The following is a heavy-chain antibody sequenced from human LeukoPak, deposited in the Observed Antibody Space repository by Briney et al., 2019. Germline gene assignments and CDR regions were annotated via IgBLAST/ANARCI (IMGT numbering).Heavy chain of an antibody. V-gene: IGHV1-69*05. CDR3: ASGYCSSTSCYNTYYYYYMDV. CDR1: GGTFSSYA. J-gene: IGHJ6*03. CDR2: IIPIFGTA. D-gene: IGHD2-2*02. Sequence: ASVKVSCKASGGTFSSYAISWVRQAPGQGLEWMGGIIPIFGTANYAQKFQGRVTITTDESTSTGYMELSSLRSEDTAVYYCASGYCSSTSCYNTYYYYYMDVWGKGTTVTVSS.